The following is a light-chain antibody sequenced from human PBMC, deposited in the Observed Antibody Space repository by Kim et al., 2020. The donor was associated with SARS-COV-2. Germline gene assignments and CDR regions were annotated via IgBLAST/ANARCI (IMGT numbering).Light chain of an antibody. V-gene: IGKV2-24*01. CDR2: RVS. J-gene: IGKJ1*01. CDR3: MQATEFMWT. Sequence: DIVMTQTPLSSPVTLGQPASISCWSSQSLVHSDGNTYLTWLHQRPGQPPRPLIYRVSNRFSGVPDRFSGTGAGTYFTLTISRVQAEDAGIYYCMQATEFMWTFGQGTKVDIK. CDR1: QSLVHSDGNTY.